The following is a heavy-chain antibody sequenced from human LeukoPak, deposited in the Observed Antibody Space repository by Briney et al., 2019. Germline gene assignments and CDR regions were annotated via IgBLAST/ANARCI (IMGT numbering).Heavy chain of an antibody. Sequence: GSLRLSCAASGNYWMHWVRQVPGKGLVWVSHINSDGSWASYADSVKGRFTISKDNAKNTVYLQMDSLRAEDTAVYYCVSFYETYWGRGTLVTVSS. V-gene: IGHV3-74*01. CDR1: GNYW. J-gene: IGHJ4*02. CDR3: VSFYETY. D-gene: IGHD2/OR15-2a*01. CDR2: INSDGSWA.